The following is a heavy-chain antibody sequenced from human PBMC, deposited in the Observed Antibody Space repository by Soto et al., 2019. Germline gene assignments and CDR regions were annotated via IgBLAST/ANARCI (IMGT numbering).Heavy chain of an antibody. CDR2: IWYDGSNK. CDR3: ARSRITGRAFDI. D-gene: IGHD1-20*01. J-gene: IGHJ3*02. V-gene: IGHV3-33*01. CDR1: GFTFSSYS. Sequence: QVQLVESGGGVVQPGRSLRLSCAASGFTFSSYSMHWVRQAPGKGLEWVAVIWYDGSNKYYADSVKGRFTISRDNSKNTLYLQMNSLRAEDTAVYYCARSRITGRAFDIWGQGTMVTVSS.